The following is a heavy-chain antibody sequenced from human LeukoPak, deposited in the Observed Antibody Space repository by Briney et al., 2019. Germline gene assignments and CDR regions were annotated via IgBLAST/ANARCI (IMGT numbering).Heavy chain of an antibody. J-gene: IGHJ4*02. CDR2: IYYSGST. V-gene: IGHV4-59*01. Sequence: PSETLSLTCTVSGVSISRYYWTWIRQPPGKELEWIGYIYYSGSTNYNPSLKSRVTILVDTSKNQFSLKLSSVTAADTAVYYCARVSSSSWFAPFDYWGQGTLVTVSS. CDR1: GVSISRYY. CDR3: ARVSSSSWFAPFDY. D-gene: IGHD6-13*01.